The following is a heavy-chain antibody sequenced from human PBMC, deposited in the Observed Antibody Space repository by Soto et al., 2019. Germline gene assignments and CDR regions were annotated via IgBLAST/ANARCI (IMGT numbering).Heavy chain of an antibody. J-gene: IGHJ4*02. CDR2: ISCYNGYT. D-gene: IGHD4-17*01. Sequence: QVQMVQSGTEVKEPGASVKVSCKASGYTFSSRGISWVRQAPGQGLEWLGWISCYNGYTFYAQKVQDRVTMTTDRSTSTAYLDLRNLRSDDTAVYYCAVGVDYGDYGYFDSWGQGTLVTVSS. CDR1: GYTFSSRG. CDR3: AVGVDYGDYGYFDS. V-gene: IGHV1-18*04.